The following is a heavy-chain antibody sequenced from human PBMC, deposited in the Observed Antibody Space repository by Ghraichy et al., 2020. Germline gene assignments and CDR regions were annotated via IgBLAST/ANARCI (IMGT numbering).Heavy chain of an antibody. J-gene: IGHJ5*02. CDR1: GYTFTDYN. CDR2: IIPNSGGT. D-gene: IGHD1-26*01. Sequence: ASVKVSCKASGYTFTDYNMHWVRQPPGQGLEWMGLIIPNSGGTYYAQKFQGRVTMTSDTSISTAYMELSRLRSDDTAVYYCARDRSGTYESWGQGTLVTVSS. V-gene: IGHV1-2*02. CDR3: ARDRSGTYES.